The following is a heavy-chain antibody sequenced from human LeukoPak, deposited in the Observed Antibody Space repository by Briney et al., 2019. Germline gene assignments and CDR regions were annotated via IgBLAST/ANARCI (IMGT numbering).Heavy chain of an antibody. CDR1: GYTFSNYW. J-gene: IGHJ3*02. V-gene: IGHV5-51*01. CDR3: ARHSWGTGLKNAFDI. D-gene: IGHD3-16*01. Sequence: GESLKISCKGSGYTFSNYWIGWVRQMSGKGLEWMGIIYPGDSNTRYSPSFQGQVTISADKSISTAYLQWSSLKASDTAVYYCARHSWGTGLKNAFDIWGLGTMVTVSS. CDR2: IYPGDSNT.